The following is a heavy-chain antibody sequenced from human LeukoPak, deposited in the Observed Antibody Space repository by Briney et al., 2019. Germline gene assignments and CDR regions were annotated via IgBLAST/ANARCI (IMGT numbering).Heavy chain of an antibody. CDR2: INPNSGGT. J-gene: IGHJ1*01. V-gene: IGHV1-2*06. Sequence: GASVKVSCKASGYTFTGYYMHWVRQAPGQGLEWMGRINPNSGGTNYAQKFQGRVTMTRDTSISTAYMELSRLRSDDTAVYYCARDLAYCGGDCYSADFQHWGQGTLSPSPQ. D-gene: IGHD2-21*02. CDR1: GYTFTGYY. CDR3: ARDLAYCGGDCYSADFQH.